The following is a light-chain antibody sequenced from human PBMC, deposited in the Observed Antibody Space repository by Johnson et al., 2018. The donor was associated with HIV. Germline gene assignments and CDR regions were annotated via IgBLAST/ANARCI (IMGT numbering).Light chain of an antibody. CDR2: DNN. V-gene: IGLV1-51*01. J-gene: IGLJ1*01. Sequence: QSVLTQPPSVSAAPGQKVTISCSGSSSNIGNNYVSWYQQLPGTAPKLLIYDNNKRPSGISDRFYGSKSGTSATLGITGLQPGDEADYYCGTWDSRLKVYLFGTGTKDTFL. CDR3: GTWDSRLKVYL. CDR1: SSNIGNNY.